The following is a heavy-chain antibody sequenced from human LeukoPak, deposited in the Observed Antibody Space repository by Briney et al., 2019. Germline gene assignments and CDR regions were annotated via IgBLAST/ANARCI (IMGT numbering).Heavy chain of an antibody. CDR1: GGSISSYY. D-gene: IGHD5-18*01. Sequence: SETLSLTCTVSGGSISSYYWSWIRQPPGKGLEWIGYIYYSGSTNYNPSPKSRVTISVDTSKNQFSLKLSSVTAADTAVYYCANMGYSYAPGLFDPWGQGTLVTVSS. CDR2: IYYSGST. J-gene: IGHJ5*02. CDR3: ANMGYSYAPGLFDP. V-gene: IGHV4-59*12.